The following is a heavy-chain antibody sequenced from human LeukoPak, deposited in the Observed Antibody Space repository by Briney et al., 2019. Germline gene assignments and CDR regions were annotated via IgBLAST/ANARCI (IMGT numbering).Heavy chain of an antibody. V-gene: IGHV1-69*05. CDR3: ARGSYYDSSGYYRY. D-gene: IGHD3-22*01. J-gene: IGHJ4*02. CDR2: IIPIFGTA. Sequence: SVKVSCKDSGGTFSSYAISWVRQAPGQGLEWMGGIIPIFGTANYAQKFQGRVTITTDESTSTAYMELSSLRSEDTAVYYCARGSYYDSSGYYRYWGQGTLVTVSS. CDR1: GGTFSSYA.